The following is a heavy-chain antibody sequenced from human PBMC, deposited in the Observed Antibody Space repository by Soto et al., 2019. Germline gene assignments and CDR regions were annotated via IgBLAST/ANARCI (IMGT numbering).Heavy chain of an antibody. D-gene: IGHD3-16*01. V-gene: IGHV1-18*01. J-gene: IGHJ4*02. Sequence: GASVKVSCKASGYTFTSYGISWVRQAPGRGLEWMGWISAYNGNTNYAQKLQGRVTMTTDTSTSTAYMELRSLRSDDTAVYYCARDRPFDSMITFGGVMTAFDYWGQGTLVTVSS. CDR2: ISAYNGNT. CDR3: ARDRPFDSMITFGGVMTAFDY. CDR1: GYTFTSYG.